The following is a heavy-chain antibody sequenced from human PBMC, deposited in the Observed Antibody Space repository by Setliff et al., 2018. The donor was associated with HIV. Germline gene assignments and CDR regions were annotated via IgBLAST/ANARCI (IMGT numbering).Heavy chain of an antibody. D-gene: IGHD3-16*01. Sequence: GASVKVSCKVSGYTFPDYYIQWIRQAPGKGLEWMGLIDPDRGDTVYAEKFQDRVTITADRSLDTAYMKLSSLRSEDTAMYFCAWGTQRPIDSWGQGTLGTVSS. CDR1: GYTFPDYY. CDR2: IDPDRGDT. J-gene: IGHJ4*02. CDR3: AWGTQRPIDS. V-gene: IGHV1-69-2*01.